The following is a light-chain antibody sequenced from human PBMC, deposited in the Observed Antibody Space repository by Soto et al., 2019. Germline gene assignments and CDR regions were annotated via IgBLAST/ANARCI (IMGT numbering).Light chain of an antibody. CDR3: QQRRIWPPLT. CDR1: QSVERY. J-gene: IGKJ4*01. V-gene: IGKV3-11*01. CDR2: DTS. Sequence: EGVLPQSPATLSLSPGERATLSCRASQSVERYLAWYQQKPGQAPRLLIYDTSNRATGIPARFIGSRSGTDFTLTIRSLEPEDFAVYYCQQRRIWPPLTFGGGTKVEIK.